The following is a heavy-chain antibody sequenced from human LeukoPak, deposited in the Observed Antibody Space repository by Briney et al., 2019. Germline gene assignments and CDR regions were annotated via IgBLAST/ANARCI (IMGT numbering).Heavy chain of an antibody. V-gene: IGHV3-53*01. CDR1: GSTVSSNY. Sequence: GGSLRLSCAVSGSTVSSNYMNWVRQAPGKGLEWVSVIYRGGITYYADSVKGRFTISRDNSKNTLYLQMNSLRAEDTAVYYCARLNSDDTLFDYWGQGTLVTVSS. CDR3: ARLNSDDTLFDY. D-gene: IGHD4-23*01. J-gene: IGHJ4*02. CDR2: IYRGGIT.